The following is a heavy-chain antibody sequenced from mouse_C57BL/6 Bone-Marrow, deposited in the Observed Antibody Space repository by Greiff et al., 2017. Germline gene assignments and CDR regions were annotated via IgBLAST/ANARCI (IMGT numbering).Heavy chain of an antibody. CDR3: ASEDVYYAWFAY. Sequence: EVQLQESGPVLVKPGASVKMSCKASGYTFTDYYMNWVKQSHGKSLEWIGVINPYNGGTSYNQKFKGKATLTVDKASSTAYMELNSLTSEDSAVYYCASEDVYYAWFAYWGQGTLVTVSA. V-gene: IGHV1-19*01. CDR2: INPYNGGT. D-gene: IGHD2-3*01. J-gene: IGHJ3*01. CDR1: GYTFTDYY.